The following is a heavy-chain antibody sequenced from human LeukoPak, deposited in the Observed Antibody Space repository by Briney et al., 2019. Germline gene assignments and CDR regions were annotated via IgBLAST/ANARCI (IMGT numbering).Heavy chain of an antibody. D-gene: IGHD3-3*01. CDR1: GFTSINAW. V-gene: IGHV3-15*01. J-gene: IGHJ4*02. CDR3: TRTNAYYDFWSGYYGDY. Sequence: GGSLRLSCAASGFTSINAWMAWVRQAPGKGLEWVGRIKAKAHGGTIEYAAPVKGSFTISRDDSKNTLYLQMNSLKTEDTAVYYCTRTNAYYDFWSGYYGDYWGQGTLVTVSS. CDR2: IKAKAHGGTI.